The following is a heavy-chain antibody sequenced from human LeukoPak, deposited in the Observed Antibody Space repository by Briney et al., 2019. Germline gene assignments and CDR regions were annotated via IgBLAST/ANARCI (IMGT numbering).Heavy chain of an antibody. CDR2: ISAYNGNT. J-gene: IGHJ4*02. Sequence: AASVKVSCKASGYTFSSFGINWVRQAPGQGLEWMGWISAYNGNTNYAQKLQGRVTMTTDTSTSTAYMELRSLRSDDTAVYYCARGIYGSGSYYPMDWGQGTLVTVSS. CDR3: ARGIYGSGSYYPMD. D-gene: IGHD3-10*01. CDR1: GYTFSSFG. V-gene: IGHV1-18*01.